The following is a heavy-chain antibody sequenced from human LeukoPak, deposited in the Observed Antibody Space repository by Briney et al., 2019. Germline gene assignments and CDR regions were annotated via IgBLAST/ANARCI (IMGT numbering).Heavy chain of an antibody. CDR3: ARVSRFYYYMDV. D-gene: IGHD3-3*01. CDR2: IIPIFGTA. J-gene: IGHJ6*03. V-gene: IGHV1-69*05. CDR1: VGTFSSYA. Sequence: SVKVSCKASVGTFSSYAISWVRQAPGQGLDWMGRIIPIFGTANYAQKFQGRVTITTDESTSTAYMELSSLRSEDTAVYYCARVSRFYYYMDVWGKGTTVTASS.